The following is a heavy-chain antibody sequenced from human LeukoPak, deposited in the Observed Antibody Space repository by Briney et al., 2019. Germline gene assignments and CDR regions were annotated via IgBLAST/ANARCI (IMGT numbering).Heavy chain of an antibody. CDR3: ARDKGVWWFGP. Sequence: PGGSLRLSCAASGFTFSSYAMSWGRQAPGKGLEWVANIQQDGSEKYYVDSVRGRFTISSDNAKNSLYLQTTSLRAEDTAVYYCARDKGVWWFGPWGQGTLVTVSS. D-gene: IGHD3-16*01. CDR2: IQQDGSEK. J-gene: IGHJ5*02. CDR1: GFTFSSYA. V-gene: IGHV3-7*01.